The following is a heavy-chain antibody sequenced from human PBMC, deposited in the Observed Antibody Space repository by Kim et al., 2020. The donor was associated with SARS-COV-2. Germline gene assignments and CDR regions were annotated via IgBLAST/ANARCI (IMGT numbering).Heavy chain of an antibody. J-gene: IGHJ2*01. CDR3: ARERSQGRYFDL. Sequence: NYAQKFQGRVTMTRDTSISTAYMELSRLRSDDTAVYYCARERSQGRYFDLWGRGTLVTVSS. D-gene: IGHD1-26*01. V-gene: IGHV1-2*02.